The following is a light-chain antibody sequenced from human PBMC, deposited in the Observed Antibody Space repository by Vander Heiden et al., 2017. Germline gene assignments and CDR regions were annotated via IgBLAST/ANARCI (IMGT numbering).Light chain of an antibody. Sequence: QSVLTQPPSASGTPGLEVTVSFSGSSSNIGRNYVAWYQQLTGTAPNLLIYRNNQRPSGVPDRFSGSKSGTSAALAISGLRSEDEADYYCAAWDDSLSGWVFGGGTKLTVL. V-gene: IGLV1-47*01. CDR1: SSNIGRNY. CDR2: RNN. J-gene: IGLJ3*02. CDR3: AAWDDSLSGWV.